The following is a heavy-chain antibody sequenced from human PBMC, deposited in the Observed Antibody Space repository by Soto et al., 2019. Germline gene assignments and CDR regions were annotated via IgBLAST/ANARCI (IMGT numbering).Heavy chain of an antibody. Sequence: WGSLRLSCVGSGFTFSNYAMTWVRQAPGKGLEWVSGITVCGGNIYYAEPVKGRFTISRDNFRNTLYLEANSLRAEDTAVYYCAKRRIRAGGDNSYYYGTDAWGNGNTVTVSS. D-gene: IGHD2-21*02. V-gene: IGHV3-23*01. CDR2: ITVCGGNI. J-gene: IGHJ6*04. CDR3: AKRRIRAGGDNSYYYGTDA. CDR1: GFTFSNYA.